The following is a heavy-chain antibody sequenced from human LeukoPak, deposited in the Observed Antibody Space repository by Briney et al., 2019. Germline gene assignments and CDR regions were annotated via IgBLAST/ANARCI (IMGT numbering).Heavy chain of an antibody. Sequence: ASVKVSCEASGYTFTDYYVHWVRQAPGQGLEWMGWINPSSGDTKYAQKFQGRVTMTRDTSIGTAYMELSRLRSDDTAVYYCARDSITLPGIGWDYWGQGTLVTVSS. CDR2: INPSSGDT. D-gene: IGHD6-19*01. J-gene: IGHJ4*02. CDR1: GYTFTDYY. V-gene: IGHV1-2*02. CDR3: ARDSITLPGIGWDY.